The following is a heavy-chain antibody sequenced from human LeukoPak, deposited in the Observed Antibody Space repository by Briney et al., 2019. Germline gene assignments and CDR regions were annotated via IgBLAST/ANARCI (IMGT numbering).Heavy chain of an antibody. D-gene: IGHD6-6*01. V-gene: IGHV3-66*01. CDR1: GVTVSNNY. CDR3: ARDPPAVAANTYG. CDR2: IYSGGST. J-gene: IGHJ4*02. Sequence: GVSLRLSCAASGVTVSNNYMNWVRQAPGKGLEWVSLIYSGGSTYYADSVKGRLTISRDNSKNTLYLQMNSLRAEDTAVYYCARDPPAVAANTYGWGQGTLVTVSS.